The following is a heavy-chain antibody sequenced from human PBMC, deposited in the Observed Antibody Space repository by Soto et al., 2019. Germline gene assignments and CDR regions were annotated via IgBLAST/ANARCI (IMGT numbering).Heavy chain of an antibody. J-gene: IGHJ4*02. D-gene: IGHD3-10*01. V-gene: IGHV3-23*01. CDR3: AKKVNSGPGSQYFDY. Sequence: GSLRLSCAASGFTFSSYSMSWVRQAPGKGLEWVSGFRTGGDDGTTYYADSVKGRFTISRDNSKNTLFLQMNSLRAEDTAIYYCAKKVNSGPGSQYFDYRGQGTLVPVSS. CDR2: FRTGGDDGTT. CDR1: GFTFSSYS.